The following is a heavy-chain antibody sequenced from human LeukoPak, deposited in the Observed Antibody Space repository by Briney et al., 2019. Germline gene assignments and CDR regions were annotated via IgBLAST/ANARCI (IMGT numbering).Heavy chain of an antibody. CDR3: ARAPTKASSIAARYAFDI. V-gene: IGHV3-21*01. Sequence: SGGSLRLSCAASGFTFSTYSMNWVRQAPGKGLEWVSSISRNSRYIYYADSVKGRFTISRDNAKNSLYLQMNSLRAEDTAVYYCARAPTKASSIAARYAFDIWGQGTMVTVSS. CDR1: GFTFSTYS. D-gene: IGHD6-6*01. J-gene: IGHJ3*02. CDR2: ISRNSRYI.